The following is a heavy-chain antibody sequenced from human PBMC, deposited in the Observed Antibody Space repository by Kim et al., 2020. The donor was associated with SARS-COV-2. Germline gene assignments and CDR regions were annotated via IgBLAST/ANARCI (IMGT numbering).Heavy chain of an antibody. D-gene: IGHD2-2*02. CDR1: GGSFSGYY. V-gene: IGHV4-34*01. CDR2: INHSGST. CDR3: ARALLGYCSSTSCYMNWF. Sequence: SETLSLTCAVYGGSFSGYYWSWIRQPPGKGLEWIGEINHSGSTNYNPSLKSRVTISVDTSKNQFSLKLSSVTAADTAVYYCARALLGYCSSTSCYMNWF. J-gene: IGHJ5*01.